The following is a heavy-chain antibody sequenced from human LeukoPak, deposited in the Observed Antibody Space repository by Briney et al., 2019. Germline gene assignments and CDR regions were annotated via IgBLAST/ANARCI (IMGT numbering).Heavy chain of an antibody. D-gene: IGHD6-19*01. J-gene: IGHJ4*02. CDR2: ISLGGGSK. CDR1: GFTFTDYH. V-gene: IGHV3-11*01. Sequence: GGSLRLSCAAFGFTFTDYHMSWIRQAPGKGLECGSYISLGGGSKYFADSVKGRFTISRDNAKNSLYLQMNSLTAEDTAVYYCAGGRDTAVAGPGGYFDYWAQGTLVTVSS. CDR3: AGGRDTAVAGPGGYFDY.